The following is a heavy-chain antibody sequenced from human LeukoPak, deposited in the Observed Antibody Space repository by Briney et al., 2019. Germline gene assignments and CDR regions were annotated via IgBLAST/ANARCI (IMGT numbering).Heavy chain of an antibody. V-gene: IGHV3-23*01. D-gene: IGHD2-15*01. CDR3: ARDRAVVADPFDY. J-gene: IGHJ4*02. CDR1: GFTFSSYA. CDR2: ISGSGGST. Sequence: GGSLRLSCAASGFTFSSYAMSWVRQAPGKGLEWVSTISGSGGSTYYADSVKGRFTISSDNFKNTLFLQMNSLRAEDMAVYYCARDRAVVADPFDYWGQGTLVTVSS.